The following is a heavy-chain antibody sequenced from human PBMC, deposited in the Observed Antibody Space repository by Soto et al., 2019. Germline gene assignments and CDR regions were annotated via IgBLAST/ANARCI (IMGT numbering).Heavy chain of an antibody. V-gene: IGHV5-10-1*01. J-gene: IGHJ6*02. CDR1: GYSFTSYW. Sequence: PGKSLKISCKGSGYSFTSYWISWVRQMPGKGLEWMGRIDPSDSYTNYSPSFQGHVTISADKSISTAYLQWSSLKASDTAMYYCARNPTSTVVTSYYYGMDAWGQGTTVTVSS. CDR3: ARNPTSTVVTSYYYGMDA. CDR2: IDPSDSYT. D-gene: IGHD4-17*01.